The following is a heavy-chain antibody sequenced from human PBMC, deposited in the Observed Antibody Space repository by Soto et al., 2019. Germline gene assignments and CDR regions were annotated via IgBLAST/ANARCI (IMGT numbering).Heavy chain of an antibody. D-gene: IGHD1-26*01. CDR1: GFTFSSYG. CDR2: ISYDGSNK. Sequence: GGSLRLSCAASGFTFSSYGMHWVRQAPGKGLEWVAVISYDGSNKYYADSVKGRFTISRDNSKNTLYLQMNSLRAEDTAVYYCAKVYGGSYYVVYYYGMDVWGQGTTVTVSS. V-gene: IGHV3-30*18. CDR3: AKVYGGSYYVVYYYGMDV. J-gene: IGHJ6*02.